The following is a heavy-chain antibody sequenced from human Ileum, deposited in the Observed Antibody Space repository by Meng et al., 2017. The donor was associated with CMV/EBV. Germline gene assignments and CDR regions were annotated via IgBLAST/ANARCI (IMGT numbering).Heavy chain of an antibody. D-gene: IGHD3-22*01. CDR3: ARLNYYDSREFDY. J-gene: IGHJ4*02. CDR1: GGSIRNYY. V-gene: IGHV4-4*07. CDR2: IYTGGSP. Sequence: QVQLQESGPGLVKPSEPLSRTRTCSGGSIRNYYWSWIRQPAGKGLEWIGRIYTGGSPNYNPSLYSRVTMSLDTSKNQFSLKLNSVTAADTAVYYCARLNYYDSREFDYWGQGTLVTVSS.